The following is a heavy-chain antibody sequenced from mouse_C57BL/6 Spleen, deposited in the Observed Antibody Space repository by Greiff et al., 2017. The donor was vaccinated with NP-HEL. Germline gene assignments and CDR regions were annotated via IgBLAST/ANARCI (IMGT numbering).Heavy chain of an antibody. CDR1: GYTFTSYW. J-gene: IGHJ2*01. D-gene: IGHD1-1*01. Sequence: QVQLQQPGAELVKPGASVKVSCKASGYTFTSYWMHWVKQRPGQGLEWIGRIHPSDSDTNYNQKFKGKATLTADKSSSTAYMQLSSLTSEDSAVYYCAMAYYYGSSYDWDYWGQGTTLTVSS. CDR2: IHPSDSDT. CDR3: AMAYYYGSSYDWDY. V-gene: IGHV1-74*01.